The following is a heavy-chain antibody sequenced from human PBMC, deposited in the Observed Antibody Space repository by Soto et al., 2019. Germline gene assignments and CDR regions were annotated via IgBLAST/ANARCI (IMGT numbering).Heavy chain of an antibody. Sequence: LRLSCKASGFTFTNAWMSWVRQAPGKGLEWVGRIKSRIDGATTEYAASVNGRFTISRDDSRNTLFLDMNNLKTEDTAVYYCATDLPPGSYFYDNNGYLMFNYWGQATRVTVSS. CDR3: ATDLPPGSYFYDNNGYLMFNY. CDR2: IKSRIDGATT. D-gene: IGHD3-22*01. J-gene: IGHJ1*01. V-gene: IGHV3-15*01. CDR1: GFTFTNAW.